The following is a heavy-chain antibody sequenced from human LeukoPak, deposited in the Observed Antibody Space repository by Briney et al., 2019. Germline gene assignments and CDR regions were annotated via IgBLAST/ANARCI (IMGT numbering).Heavy chain of an antibody. D-gene: IGHD6-13*01. CDR2: IYHSGST. CDR3: ARFVPAAGLYYFDY. J-gene: IGHJ4*02. CDR1: GGSISSGGYY. Sequence: PSETLSLTCTVSGGSISSGGYYWSWIRQPPGKGLEWIGYIYHSGSTNYNPSLKSRVTISVDTSKNQLSLKLSSVTAADTAVYYCARFVPAAGLYYFDYWGQGTLVTVSS. V-gene: IGHV4-61*08.